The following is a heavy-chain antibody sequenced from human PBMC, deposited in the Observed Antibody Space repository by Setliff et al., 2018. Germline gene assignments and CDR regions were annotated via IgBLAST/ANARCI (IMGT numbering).Heavy chain of an antibody. V-gene: IGHV3-15*01. Sequence: GGSLRLSCAASGFTFRSAYMSWVRQAPGKGLEWVGLIKNKIGGGTAATDYAAPVEGRFTISRDNAKNSVYLQMNSLEAEDTAVYYCTRAGTGGYKSGFDYWGQGTLVTVSS. CDR2: IKNKIGGGTAAT. CDR1: GFTFRSAY. J-gene: IGHJ4*02. D-gene: IGHD5-12*01. CDR3: TRAGTGGYKSGFDY.